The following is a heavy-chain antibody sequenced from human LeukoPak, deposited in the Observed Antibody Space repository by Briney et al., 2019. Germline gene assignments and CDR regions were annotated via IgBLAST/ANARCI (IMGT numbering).Heavy chain of an antibody. CDR2: TYYSGNT. CDR3: ARDNVPGYFDY. D-gene: IGHD2-8*01. CDR1: GGSFSGYY. V-gene: IGHV4-34*01. J-gene: IGHJ4*02. Sequence: PSETLSLTCAVYGGSFSGYYWGWIRQPPGKGLEWIGNTYYSGNTYYNPSLKSRVTISVDTSKNQFSLKLSSVTAADTAVYYCARDNVPGYFDYWGQGTLVTVSS.